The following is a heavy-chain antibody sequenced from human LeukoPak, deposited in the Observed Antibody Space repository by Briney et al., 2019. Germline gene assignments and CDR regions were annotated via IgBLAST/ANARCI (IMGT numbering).Heavy chain of an antibody. J-gene: IGHJ5*02. CDR2: INHSGST. CDR3: ARCPPDFWSGYSNWFDP. D-gene: IGHD3-3*01. V-gene: IGHV4-34*01. Sequence: SETLSLTCAVYGGSFSGYYWSWIRQPPGKGLEWIGEINHSGSTNYNPSLKSRVTISVDTSKNQFSLKLSSVTAADTAVYYCARCPPDFWSGYSNWFDPWGQGTLVTVSS. CDR1: GGSFSGYY.